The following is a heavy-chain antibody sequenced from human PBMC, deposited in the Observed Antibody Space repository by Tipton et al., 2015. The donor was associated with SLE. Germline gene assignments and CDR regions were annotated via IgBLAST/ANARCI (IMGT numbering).Heavy chain of an antibody. V-gene: IGHV3-23*01. CDR1: GFIFTNYA. CDR2: ISATGAST. Sequence: SLRLSCAVSGFIFTNYAMSWVRQGPEKGLEWVSAISATGASTYYADSVKGRLTISRDDSKNTLYLQMNNQRVEDTAVYYCVKGSSVARPYYFDYWGQGTLVTVSS. J-gene: IGHJ4*02. D-gene: IGHD6-19*01. CDR3: VKGSSVARPYYFDY.